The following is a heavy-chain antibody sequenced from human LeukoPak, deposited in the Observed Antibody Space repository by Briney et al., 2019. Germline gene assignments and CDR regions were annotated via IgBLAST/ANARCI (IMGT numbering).Heavy chain of an antibody. J-gene: IGHJ4*02. V-gene: IGHV1-18*01. CDR2: ISTYNGNT. CDR3: ARVLRYDFWSTYYFDY. D-gene: IGHD3-3*01. CDR1: GYTFNSYD. Sequence: ASVKVSCKASGYTFNSYDISWVRQAPGQGLEWMAWISTYNGNTNYAQKVQGRATMTTDTSTSTAYMELRSLRSDDTAVYYCARVLRYDFWSTYYFDYWGQGTLVTVSS.